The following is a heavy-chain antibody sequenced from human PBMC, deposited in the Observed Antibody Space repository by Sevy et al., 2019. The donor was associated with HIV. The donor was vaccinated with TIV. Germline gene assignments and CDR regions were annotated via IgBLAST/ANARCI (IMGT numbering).Heavy chain of an antibody. J-gene: IGHJ3*02. CDR3: TRIITMIVVVIDAFDI. CDR2: IRSKAYGGTT. D-gene: IGHD3-22*01. CDR1: GFTFGDYA. Sequence: GGSLRLSCTASGFTFGDYAMSWFRQAPGKGLEWVGFIRSKAYGGTTEYAASVKGRFTISRDDSKSIAYLQMNSLKTDDTAVYYCTRIITMIVVVIDAFDIWGQRTMVTVSS. V-gene: IGHV3-49*03.